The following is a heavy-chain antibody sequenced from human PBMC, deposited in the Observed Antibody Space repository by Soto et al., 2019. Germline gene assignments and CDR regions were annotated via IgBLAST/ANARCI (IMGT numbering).Heavy chain of an antibody. Sequence: AAVKVYCKSSGSTFTGYDMHCVRQAPGEGLEWIGWINRNSGCTNYAQKFQGWVTMTRDTSISTAYMELSRLRSDDTAVYYCARAGGGIVAEGTWFEPWGQGTLVTVSS. CDR3: ARAGGGIVAEGTWFEP. D-gene: IGHD6-25*01. V-gene: IGHV1-2*04. CDR1: GSTFTGYD. CDR2: INRNSGCT. J-gene: IGHJ5*02.